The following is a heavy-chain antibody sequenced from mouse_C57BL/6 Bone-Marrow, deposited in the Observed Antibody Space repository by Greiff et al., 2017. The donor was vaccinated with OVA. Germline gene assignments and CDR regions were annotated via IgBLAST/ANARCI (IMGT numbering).Heavy chain of an antibody. CDR2: IDPSDSYT. CDR1: GYTFTSYW. CDR3: ARRGYGSSYLFAY. J-gene: IGHJ3*01. V-gene: IGHV1-69*01. Sequence: QVQLKQSGAELVMPGASVKLSCKASGYTFTSYWMHWVKQRPGQGLEWIGEIDPSDSYTNYNQKFKGKSTLTVDKSSSTAYMQLSSLTSEDSAVYYGARRGYGSSYLFAYWGQGTLVTVSA. D-gene: IGHD1-1*01.